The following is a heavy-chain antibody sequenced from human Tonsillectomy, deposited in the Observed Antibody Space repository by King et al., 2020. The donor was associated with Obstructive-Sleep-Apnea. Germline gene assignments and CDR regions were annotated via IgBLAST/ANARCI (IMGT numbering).Heavy chain of an antibody. D-gene: IGHD3-16*01. CDR2: THHSGGA. V-gene: IGHV4-4*02. CDR1: GGTIRIDGSHW. CDR3: ARGSSYVWTD. J-gene: IGHJ4*02. Sequence: QLQESGPGLVEPSGTLSLTCAVSGGTIRIDGSHWWSWVRQPPGKGLEWIAETHHSGGANYNPSLKSRVSISSGNAKNQVSLQLSSVTAADTAVYYCARGSSYVWTDWGQGTLVIVSS.